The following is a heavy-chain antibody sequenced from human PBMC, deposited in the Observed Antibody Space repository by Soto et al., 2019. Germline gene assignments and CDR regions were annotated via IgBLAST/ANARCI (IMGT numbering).Heavy chain of an antibody. D-gene: IGHD3-3*02. CDR3: ARGGVVSSSFLPHWFDP. Sequence: QVQLQQLGAGLLKPSETLSLTCAVYGGSFSGYYWSWIRQPPGKGLEWIGEINHSGSTNYNPSLKSRVTISVDTSKHQFSLKLSSVTAADTAVYYCARGGVVSSSFLPHWFDPWGQGTLVTVS. J-gene: IGHJ5*02. V-gene: IGHV4-34*01. CDR2: INHSGST. CDR1: GGSFSGYY.